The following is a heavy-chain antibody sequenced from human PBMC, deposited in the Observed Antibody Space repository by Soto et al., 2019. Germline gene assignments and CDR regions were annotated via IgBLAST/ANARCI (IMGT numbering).Heavy chain of an antibody. CDR2: ISSSGSTI. CDR3: ARDSVTYYDFLTGYRGTPDW. J-gene: IGHJ4*02. D-gene: IGHD3-9*01. Sequence: GGSLRLSCAASGFTFSDYYMSWVRQGPGKGLEWVSYISSSGSTIYFADSVKGRFTISRDNAKNSLFLQMNSLRAEDTAVYYCARDSVTYYDFLTGYRGTPDWWGQGTLVTVSS. V-gene: IGHV3-11*04. CDR1: GFTFSDYY.